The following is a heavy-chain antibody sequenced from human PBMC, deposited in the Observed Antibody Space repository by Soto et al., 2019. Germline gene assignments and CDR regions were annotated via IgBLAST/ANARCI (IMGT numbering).Heavy chain of an antibody. J-gene: IGHJ6*02. CDR1: GGTFDAYT. CDR2: IIPLFGTA. D-gene: IGHD2-2*01. Sequence: QVQLVQSGAEVRKPGSSVRVSCKASGGTFDAYTITWVRQAPGQGLEWMGGIIPLFGTANYAQKFQGRVTITADESTTTAHMELRSLRSEDTAVYFCARLGTKAMDVWGQGTTVTISS. CDR3: ARLGTKAMDV. V-gene: IGHV1-69*01.